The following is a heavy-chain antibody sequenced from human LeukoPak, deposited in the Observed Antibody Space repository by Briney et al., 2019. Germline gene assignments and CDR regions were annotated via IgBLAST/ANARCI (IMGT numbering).Heavy chain of an antibody. J-gene: IGHJ4*02. CDR3: AKETSSSFDY. D-gene: IGHD6-6*01. CDR1: GFTFSGYA. CDR2: ISNSGGST. Sequence: PGGSLRLSRAASGFTFSGYAMNWARQAPGKGLEWVSGISNSGGSTYYADSVKGRFTISRDNSKNTLYLQMNSLRAEDTAVYYCAKETSSSFDYWGQGTLVTVSS. V-gene: IGHV3-23*01.